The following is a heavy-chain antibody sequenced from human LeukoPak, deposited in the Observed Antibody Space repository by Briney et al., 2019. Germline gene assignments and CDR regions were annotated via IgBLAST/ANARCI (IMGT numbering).Heavy chain of an antibody. V-gene: IGHV1-2*02. CDR2: INPNSGGT. CDR3: ATLPRIAAADCCRDVG. D-gene: IGHD6-13*01. J-gene: IGHJ4*02. Sequence: ASVKVSCKASGYTFTGYYMHWVRQAPGQGLEWMGWINPNSGGTNYAQKFQGRVTMTRDTSISTAYMELSRLRSDDTAVYYCATLPRIAAADCCRDVGWGQGTLVTVSS. CDR1: GYTFTGYY.